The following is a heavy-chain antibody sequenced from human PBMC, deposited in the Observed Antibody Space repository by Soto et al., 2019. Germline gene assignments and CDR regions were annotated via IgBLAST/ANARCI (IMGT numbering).Heavy chain of an antibody. CDR2: IYPGDSDT. CDR1: GYSFTSYW. V-gene: IGHV5-51*01. CDR3: AKTSTITTVTSFDY. D-gene: IGHD4-4*01. J-gene: IGHJ4*02. Sequence: GESLKISCKGSGYSFTSYWIGWVRQMPGKGLEWMGIIYPGDSDTRYSPSFQGQVTISVDKSITTAYLQWSSLKASDTAMYYCAKTSTITTVTSFDYWGRGTLVTVSS.